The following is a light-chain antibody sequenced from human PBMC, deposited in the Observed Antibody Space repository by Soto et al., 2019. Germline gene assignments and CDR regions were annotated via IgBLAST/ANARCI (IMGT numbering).Light chain of an antibody. J-gene: IGKJ4*01. CDR2: GAS. CDR1: QSVTSN. Sequence: EIVMTQSPATLSVSPGERATLSCRASQSVTSNLAWYQQKPGQPPRRLIYGASTRATGIPARFSGSGSGTGFTLTISSLQSEDFAVYYCQQYNNWPLTFGGGTKVEIK. CDR3: QQYNNWPLT. V-gene: IGKV3-15*01.